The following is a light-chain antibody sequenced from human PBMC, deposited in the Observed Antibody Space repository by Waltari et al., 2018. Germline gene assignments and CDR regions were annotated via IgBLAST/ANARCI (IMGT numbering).Light chain of an antibody. CDR3: YSAADNRLL. CDR1: VLAKGY. CDR2: KDF. Sequence: SYELTQPSSESVSQGQTATTTCPGDVLAKGYVRWVVQRPGQAPVLVIYKDFERPSGIPERFSGSRSGTTVTLTISGAQVEDEAEYYCYSAADNRLLFGGGTNLTVL. J-gene: IGLJ2*01. V-gene: IGLV3-27*01.